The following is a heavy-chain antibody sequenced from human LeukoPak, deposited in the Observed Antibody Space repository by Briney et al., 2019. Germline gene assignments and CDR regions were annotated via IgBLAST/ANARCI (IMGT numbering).Heavy chain of an antibody. CDR1: GYTLTELS. D-gene: IGHD3-22*01. J-gene: IGHJ4*02. Sequence: ASVKVSCKVSGYTLTELSMHWVRQAPGKGLEWMGGFDPEDGETIYAQKFQGRVTMTEDTSTDTAYMELSSLRSEDTAVCYCWGYDSSGYYYGDYWGQGTLVTVSS. CDR3: WGYDSSGYYYGDY. CDR2: FDPEDGET. V-gene: IGHV1-24*01.